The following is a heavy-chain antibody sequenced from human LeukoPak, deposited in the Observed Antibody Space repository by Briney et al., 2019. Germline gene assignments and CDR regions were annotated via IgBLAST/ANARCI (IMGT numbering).Heavy chain of an antibody. CDR1: GASFSGDY. CDR2: INHSGRS. D-gene: IGHD3-22*01. V-gene: IGHV4-34*01. Sequence: SETLSLTCAVSGASFSGDYWSWTRQPPGKGLEWVAEINHSGRSNYNPSLKSRVIISVDTSKNQFSLNLTSVTPADTARYYCARGLYDSGDYHYGIRQYYFDNWGQGTLVTVSS. J-gene: IGHJ4*02. CDR3: ARGLYDSGDYHYGIRQYYFDN.